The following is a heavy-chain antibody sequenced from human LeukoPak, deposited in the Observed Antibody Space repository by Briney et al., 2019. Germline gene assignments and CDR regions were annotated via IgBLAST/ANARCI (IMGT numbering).Heavy chain of an antibody. Sequence: PGGSLRLSCAASGFTFTNAWMNWVRQAPGKGLEWITYSSFSGDITYYADSVKGRFTTSRDNGKNSLYLQMNSLRVDDTAVYYCARDLGATGEPDYWGQGTLVTVSS. J-gene: IGHJ4*02. CDR2: SSFSGDIT. V-gene: IGHV3-48*01. D-gene: IGHD7-27*01. CDR1: GFTFTNAW. CDR3: ARDLGATGEPDY.